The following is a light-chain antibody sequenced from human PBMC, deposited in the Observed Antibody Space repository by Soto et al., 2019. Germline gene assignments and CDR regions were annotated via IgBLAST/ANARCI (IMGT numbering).Light chain of an antibody. CDR1: QPISSF. Sequence: DIQLTQSPSSLSASVGDRVTITCRASQPISSFLNWYQQKLGRAPKLLIYTTSTLQSGVPSRFSGSGSGTHFTLTITNLQPEDFATYYCQQSYSTPPITFGQGTRL. CDR3: QQSYSTPPIT. CDR2: TTS. J-gene: IGKJ5*01. V-gene: IGKV1-39*01.